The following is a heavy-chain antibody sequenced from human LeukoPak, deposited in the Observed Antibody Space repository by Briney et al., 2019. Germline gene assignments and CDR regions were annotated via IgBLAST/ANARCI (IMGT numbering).Heavy chain of an antibody. D-gene: IGHD2-21*01. CDR1: GGTFSSYA. Sequence: ASVKVSCKASGGTFSSYAISWVRQAPGQGLEWMGGIIPIFGTANYARKFQGRVTITADESTSTAYMELSSLRSEDTAVYYCAREGAHIQAIDYWGQGTLVTVSS. CDR3: AREGAHIQAIDY. V-gene: IGHV1-69*01. J-gene: IGHJ4*02. CDR2: IIPIFGTA.